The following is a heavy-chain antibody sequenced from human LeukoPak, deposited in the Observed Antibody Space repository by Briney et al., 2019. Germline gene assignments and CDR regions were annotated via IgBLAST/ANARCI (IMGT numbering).Heavy chain of an antibody. V-gene: IGHV1-18*01. CDR2: ISAYNGNT. D-gene: IGHD5-12*01. Sequence: ASVKVSCKASGYTLTSYGISWVRQAPGQGLEWMGWISAYNGNTNYAQKLQGRVTMTTDTSTSTAYMELRSLRSDDTAVYYCAREAAIVAIDAFDIWGQGTMVTVSS. J-gene: IGHJ3*02. CDR1: GYTLTSYG. CDR3: AREAAIVAIDAFDI.